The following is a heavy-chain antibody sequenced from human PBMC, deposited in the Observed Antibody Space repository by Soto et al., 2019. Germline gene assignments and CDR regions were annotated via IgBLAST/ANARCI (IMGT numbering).Heavy chain of an antibody. D-gene: IGHD6-19*01. J-gene: IGHJ4*02. V-gene: IGHV3-23*01. CDR3: AKDLIYGYNSGRPFDS. CDR1: GFTFSSFA. CDR2: IGSRGDST. Sequence: EVQLLESGGGLVQPGGSLRLSCAASGFTFSSFAMSWVRQAPGKGLEWVSAIGSRGDSTYYADSVKGRFTISRDNSKNTLYLQMTSLRAGDTAVYYCAKDLIYGYNSGRPFDSWGQGTLVTVSS.